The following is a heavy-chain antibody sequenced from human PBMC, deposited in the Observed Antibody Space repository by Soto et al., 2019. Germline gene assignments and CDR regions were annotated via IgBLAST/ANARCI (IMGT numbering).Heavy chain of an antibody. Sequence: PSETLSLTCTVSGYSISSGSYWAWIRQPPGKGPEWIASIYYSGSTYYNPSLKSRVTISVDTSKNQFSLKLSSVTAADTAVYYCARQADTLNWFDPWGQGTLVTVSS. CDR2: IYYSGST. V-gene: IGHV4-38-2*02. J-gene: IGHJ5*02. CDR3: ARQADTLNWFDP. CDR1: GYSISSGSY.